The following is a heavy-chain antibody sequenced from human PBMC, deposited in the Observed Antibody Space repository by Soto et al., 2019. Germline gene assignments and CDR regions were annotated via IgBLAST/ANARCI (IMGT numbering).Heavy chain of an antibody. Sequence: EVQLVETGGGLIQPGGSLRLSCAASGFFVSDNFMSWVRQAPGKGLVWVSIIYSGGSTYYADSVKGRFTISRDTSKNTIYLQMASLRAEDTAVYYCARDCRGGSCSSGAGAFDIWGRGTMVTVSS. CDR2: IYSGGST. V-gene: IGHV3-53*02. D-gene: IGHD2-15*01. CDR3: ARDCRGGSCSSGAGAFDI. J-gene: IGHJ3*02. CDR1: GFFVSDNF.